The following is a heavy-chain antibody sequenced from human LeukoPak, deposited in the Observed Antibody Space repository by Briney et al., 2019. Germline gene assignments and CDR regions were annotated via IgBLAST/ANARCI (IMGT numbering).Heavy chain of an antibody. J-gene: IGHJ4*02. CDR2: IDRNGDST. CDR1: GFTFDDYG. V-gene: IGHV3-20*04. CDR3: AKAEDGSGGTLDY. Sequence: PGGSLRLSCAASGFTFDDYGMSWVRQAPGKGLEWVSGIDRNGDSTGYADSVEGRFTISRDNSKNTLYLQMNSLRAEDTAVYYCAKAEDGSGGTLDYWGQGTLVTVSS. D-gene: IGHD2-15*01.